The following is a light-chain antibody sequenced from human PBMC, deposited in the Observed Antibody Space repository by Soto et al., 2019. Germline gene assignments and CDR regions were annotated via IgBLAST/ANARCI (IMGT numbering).Light chain of an antibody. CDR1: QSVNIN. CDR3: QHYFNWPLT. Sequence: EIVMTQSPATLSVSPGGRATLSCRASQSVNINLAWYQQRPGQAPRLLIYGAFTRATGIPARFSGSGSGTEFTLTISSLQSEDFAVYYCQHYFNWPLTFGQGTKVDIK. CDR2: GAF. V-gene: IGKV3-15*01. J-gene: IGKJ1*01.